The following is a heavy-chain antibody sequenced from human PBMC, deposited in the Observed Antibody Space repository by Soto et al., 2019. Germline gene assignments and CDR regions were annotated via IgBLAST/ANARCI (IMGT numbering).Heavy chain of an antibody. D-gene: IGHD2-2*01. CDR3: ARKYQLLYAFDI. V-gene: IGHV3-30-3*01. CDR2: ISYNGSNK. Sequence: PGGSLRLSCAASGFTFSSYAMHWVRQAPGKGLEWVAVISYNGSNKYYADSVKGRFTISRDNSKNTLYLEMNGLRAEDTAVYYCARKYQLLYAFDIWGQGTMVTVSS. CDR1: GFTFSSYA. J-gene: IGHJ3*02.